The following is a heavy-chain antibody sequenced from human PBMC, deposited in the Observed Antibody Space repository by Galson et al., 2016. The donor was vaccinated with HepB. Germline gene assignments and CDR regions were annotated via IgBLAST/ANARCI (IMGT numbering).Heavy chain of an antibody. CDR2: IYNDGTT. V-gene: IGHV3-66*01. CDR1: GFTVSSHY. J-gene: IGHJ2*01. Sequence: SLRLSCAASGFTVSSHYVSWVRQAPGKGLEWVSVIYNDGTTYYSGSVKGRFTISRDNSKNTVDLQMNSLRAEDTAVDYCARGAGIVVLVLEGCYLDLWGRGTLVTVSS. D-gene: IGHD2-15*01. CDR3: ARGAGIVVLVLEGCYLDL.